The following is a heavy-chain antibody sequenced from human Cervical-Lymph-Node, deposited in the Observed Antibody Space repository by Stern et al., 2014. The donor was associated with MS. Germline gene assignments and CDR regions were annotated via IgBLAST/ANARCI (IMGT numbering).Heavy chain of an antibody. J-gene: IGHJ4*02. CDR2: TNEGGALI. CDR3: SSDLSGARDY. D-gene: IGHD2-15*01. V-gene: IGHV3-74*02. CDR1: AFPFSCFW. Sequence: EVQLVESGGGLVRSGGSLRLSCAAYAFPFSCFWLHWVRQVPGKRLWWGALTNEGGALINFAGAVRGRFTISRDNARNTLYLQMNGLRGEDTAVYYCSSDLSGARDYWGQGALVTVSS.